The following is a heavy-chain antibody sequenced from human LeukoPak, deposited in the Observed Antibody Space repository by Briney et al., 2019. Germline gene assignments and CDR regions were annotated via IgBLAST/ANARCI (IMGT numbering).Heavy chain of an antibody. CDR2: IYYSGST. Sequence: PSETLSLTCTVSGGSISSYYWSWIRQPPGKGLEWIGYIYYSGSTDYNPSPKSRVTISVDTSKNQFSLKLSSVTAADTAVYYCARDRRTIPGYGYYNMDVWGKGTTVTVSS. J-gene: IGHJ6*03. CDR3: ARDRRTIPGYGYYNMDV. V-gene: IGHV4-59*01. D-gene: IGHD5-12*01. CDR1: GGSISSYY.